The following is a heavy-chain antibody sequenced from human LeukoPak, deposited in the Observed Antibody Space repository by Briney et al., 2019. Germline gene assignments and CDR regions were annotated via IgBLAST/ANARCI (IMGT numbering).Heavy chain of an antibody. CDR1: GASITTTNFW. CDR3: ARYGLVEFRNAFQY. Sequence: SETLSLTCSVSGASITTTNFWWTWIRQSPGRGLEWIVYIHDRGSDKYNPALESRATLSVDTSKNQFSLKLSSVTAADTAVYYCARYGLVEFRNAFQYWGQGILVSVSS. V-gene: IGHV4-61*01. D-gene: IGHD6-6*01. CDR2: IHDRGSD. J-gene: IGHJ1*01.